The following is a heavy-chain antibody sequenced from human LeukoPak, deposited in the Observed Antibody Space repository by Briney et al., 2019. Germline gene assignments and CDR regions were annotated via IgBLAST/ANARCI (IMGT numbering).Heavy chain of an antibody. Sequence: PGGSLRLSCAASGFTFSSYAMSWVRQAPGKGLEWVSSIAGSGDRTYYTDSVKGRFTISRDNPKNTLYLQLDRLRAEDTAVYFCAKSLYSDSHYLGDDRGQGTLVTVFS. J-gene: IGHJ4*02. CDR1: GFTFSSYA. CDR2: IAGSGDRT. CDR3: AKSLYSDSHYLGDD. V-gene: IGHV3-23*01. D-gene: IGHD6-13*01.